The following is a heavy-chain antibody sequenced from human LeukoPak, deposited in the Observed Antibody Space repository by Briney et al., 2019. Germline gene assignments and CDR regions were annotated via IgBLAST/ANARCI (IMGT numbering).Heavy chain of an antibody. J-gene: IGHJ3*02. CDR1: GFTFTSFG. CDR3: ARGSPPNDI. D-gene: IGHD4/OR15-4a*01. V-gene: IGHV1-18*01. Sequence: GASVKVSCKASGFTFTSFGISWVRQAPGQGLEWMGGIIPIFGTANYAQKLQGRVTMTTDTSTSTAYMELRSLRSDDTAVYYCARGSPPNDIWGQGTMVTVSS. CDR2: IIPIFGTA.